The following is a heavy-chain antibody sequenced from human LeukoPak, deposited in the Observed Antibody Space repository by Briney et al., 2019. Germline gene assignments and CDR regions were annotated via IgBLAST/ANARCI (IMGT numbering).Heavy chain of an antibody. CDR2: ISSSGSTI. V-gene: IGHV3-11*04. Sequence: PGGSLRLSCAASGFTFSDYYMSWIRQAPGKGLEWVSYISSSGSTIYYADSVKGRFTISRDNAKNSLYLQMNSLRAEDTAVYYCARDFLDLGSYYYDSSGFFDYWGQGTLVTVSS. CDR3: ARDFLDLGSYYYDSSGFFDY. D-gene: IGHD3-22*01. J-gene: IGHJ4*02. CDR1: GFTFSDYY.